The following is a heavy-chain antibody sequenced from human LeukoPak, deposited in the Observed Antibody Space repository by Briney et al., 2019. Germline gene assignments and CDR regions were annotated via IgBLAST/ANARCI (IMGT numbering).Heavy chain of an antibody. CDR3: ARARETYYYDTSGYSGFDP. D-gene: IGHD3-22*01. Sequence: PGRSLRLSCEASGFTFSGYGMHWVRQTPGKGLEWLAVISDDGSNKFYTDSVKGRFTCSRDNSKNTLYLQLTGLRTEDTAVYYCARARETYYYDTSGYSGFDPWGQGTLVTVSS. J-gene: IGHJ5*02. CDR2: ISDDGSNK. CDR1: GFTFSGYG. V-gene: IGHV3-30*03.